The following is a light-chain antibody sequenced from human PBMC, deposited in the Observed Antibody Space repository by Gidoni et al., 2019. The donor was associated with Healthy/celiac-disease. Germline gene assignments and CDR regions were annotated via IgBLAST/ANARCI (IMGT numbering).Light chain of an antibody. CDR1: VLAKKY. V-gene: IGLV3-27*01. Sequence: SYELTQPSSVSVSPGQTVRITCSGDVLAKKYARWFQQKPGQAPVLVIYKDSERPSGIPERFSGSSSGTTVTLTISGAQVEDEADYYCYSAADNNQGVFGGGTKLTVL. CDR2: KDS. CDR3: YSAADNNQGV. J-gene: IGLJ2*01.